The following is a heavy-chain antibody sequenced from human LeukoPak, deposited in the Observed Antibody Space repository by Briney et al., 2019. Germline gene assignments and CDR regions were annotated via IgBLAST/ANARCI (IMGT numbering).Heavy chain of an antibody. CDR1: GYTFTTYD. V-gene: IGHV1-8*03. CDR3: ARDLGWGSGSYSPDY. D-gene: IGHD3-10*01. CDR2: MNPNSGNS. Sequence: HRASVKLSCTASGYTFTTYDINWVRQATGQGLEWMGWMNPNSGNSGYAQKFQGRVTITMNTFINTPYMELSSLRADDTAVYYCARDLGWGSGSYSPDYWGQGTLVTVSS. J-gene: IGHJ4*02.